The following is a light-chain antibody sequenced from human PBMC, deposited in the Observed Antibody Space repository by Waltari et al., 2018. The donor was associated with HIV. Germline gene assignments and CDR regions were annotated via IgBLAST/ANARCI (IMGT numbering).Light chain of an antibody. CDR3: QTWDNNFYV. CDR2: QDS. J-gene: IGLJ1*01. Sequence: SYELTQPPSVSVSPGQTASITCSGDQLANKYIWWYQQRSGHSPVLVIYQDSKRPPGISERFSGSNSGLTATLTISGTQTVDEADYYCQTWDNNFYVFGTGTTVTVL. CDR1: QLANKY. V-gene: IGLV3-1*01.